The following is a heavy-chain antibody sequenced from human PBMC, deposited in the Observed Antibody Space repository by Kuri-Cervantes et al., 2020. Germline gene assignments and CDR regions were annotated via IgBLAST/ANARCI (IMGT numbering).Heavy chain of an antibody. CDR1: GGSISSSSYY. CDR2: IYYSGST. J-gene: IGHJ4*02. V-gene: IGHV4-39*07. CDR3: ARGSVSCSGGSCYSL. D-gene: IGHD2-15*01. Sequence: SETLSLTCTVSGGSISSSSYYWGWIRQPPGKGLEWIGSIYYSGSTNYNPSLKSRVTISVDTSKNQFSLKLSSVTAADTAVYYCARGSVSCSGGSCYSLWGQGTLVTVSS.